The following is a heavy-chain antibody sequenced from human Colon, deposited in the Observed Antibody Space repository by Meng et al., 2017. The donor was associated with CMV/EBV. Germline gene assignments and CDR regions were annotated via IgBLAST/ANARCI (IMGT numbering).Heavy chain of an antibody. D-gene: IGHD4-17*01. CDR2: IGGSGTT. CDR3: VRHETYYDYGDYVPQYYFDS. V-gene: IGHV4-39*01. CDR1: GGSSGTTSYY. Sequence: SETLSLTCVVTGGSSGTTSYYGGWIRQPPGKGREWIGRIGGSGTTNYNPSLRSRLSIAVDHSSNQFSLKLTSVTAADTAIYYCVRHETYYDYGDYVPQYYFDSWGQGTLVTVSS. J-gene: IGHJ4*02.